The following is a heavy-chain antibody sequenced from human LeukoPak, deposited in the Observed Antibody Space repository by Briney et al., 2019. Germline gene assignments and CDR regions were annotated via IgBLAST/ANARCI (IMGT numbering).Heavy chain of an antibody. J-gene: IGHJ4*02. CDR1: GYTFTRYG. V-gene: IGHV1-18*01. D-gene: IGHD3-22*01. CDR2: ISAYNGNT. CDR3: ARGFPPRRNYDRSGYYSYNFDY. Sequence: ASVKVSCKASGYTFTRYGISWVRQAPGQGLQWLGWISAYNGNTNYAQKLQGRVTMTTDTSTSTAYMELRSLRSDDTAVYYCARGFPPRRNYDRSGYYSYNFDYWGQGTLVTVSS.